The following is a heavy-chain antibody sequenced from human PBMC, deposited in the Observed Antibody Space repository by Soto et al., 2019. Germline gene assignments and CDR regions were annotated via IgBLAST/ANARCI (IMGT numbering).Heavy chain of an antibody. D-gene: IGHD5-18*01. V-gene: IGHV1-18*01. CDR3: ARCIQGDYYYGMDV. CDR1: GYTFYSHS. J-gene: IGHJ6*02. CDR2: INADYGNT. Sequence: QAQLVQSGAEVRKPGASVKVSCKASGYTFYSHSISWVRQAPGQGREWMGRINADYGNTQYAQKFRGRVTMTTDTSTTTGYKELTNLRSDDTAVYYCARCIQGDYYYGMDVWGQGTTVTVSS.